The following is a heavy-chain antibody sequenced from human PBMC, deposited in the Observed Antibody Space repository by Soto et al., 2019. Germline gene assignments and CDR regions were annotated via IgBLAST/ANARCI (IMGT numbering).Heavy chain of an antibody. CDR2: IKQDGSEK. Sequence: EVQLVESGGGLVQPGGSLRLSCAASGFTFSSYWMSWVRQAPGKGLEWVANIKQDGSEKYYVDSVKGRFTISRDNAKNSLYQQMNSLRAEDTAVYYCARERITIFGVVIGAFDIWGQGTMVTVSS. D-gene: IGHD3-3*01. V-gene: IGHV3-7*01. CDR3: ARERITIFGVVIGAFDI. J-gene: IGHJ3*02. CDR1: GFTFSSYW.